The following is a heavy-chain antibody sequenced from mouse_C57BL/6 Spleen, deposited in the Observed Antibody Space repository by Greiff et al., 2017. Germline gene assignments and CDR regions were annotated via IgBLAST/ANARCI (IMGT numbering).Heavy chain of an antibody. Sequence: QVQLQQSGPELVKPGASVKISCKASGYAFSSSWMNWVKQRPGKGLEWIGRIYPGDGDTNYNGKFKGKATLTADKSSSTAYMQLSSLTSEDSAVYFCARSDYGSSYPIDYWGQGTTLTVSS. CDR1: GYAFSSSW. V-gene: IGHV1-82*01. CDR2: IYPGDGDT. D-gene: IGHD1-1*01. CDR3: ARSDYGSSYPIDY. J-gene: IGHJ2*01.